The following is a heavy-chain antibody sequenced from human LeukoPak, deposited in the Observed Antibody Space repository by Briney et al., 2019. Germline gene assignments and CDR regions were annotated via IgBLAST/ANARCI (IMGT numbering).Heavy chain of an antibody. V-gene: IGHV4-59*01. Sequence: PSETLSLTCTVSGGSISSYYWSWIRQPPGKGLEWIGYIYYSGSTNYNPSLKSRVTISVDTSKNQFSLKLSSVTAADTAVYYCARDADYGDYRWFDPWGQGTLVTASS. D-gene: IGHD4-17*01. CDR2: IYYSGST. CDR1: GGSISSYY. J-gene: IGHJ5*02. CDR3: ARDADYGDYRWFDP.